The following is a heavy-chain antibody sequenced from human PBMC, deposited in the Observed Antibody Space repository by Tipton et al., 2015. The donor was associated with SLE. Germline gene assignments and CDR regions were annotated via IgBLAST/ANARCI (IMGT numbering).Heavy chain of an antibody. D-gene: IGHD6-19*01. V-gene: IGHV4-61*05. Sequence: TLSLTCTVSGGSISSSSYYWGWFRPPPGKGLEWIGYLYDSGSTNSNPSLKSRVTISVDTSKNQFSLKLISVTAADTAVYYCANGRIAVAHYFDYWGQGTLVTVSS. CDR2: LYDSGST. J-gene: IGHJ4*02. CDR3: ANGRIAVAHYFDY. CDR1: GGSISSSSYY.